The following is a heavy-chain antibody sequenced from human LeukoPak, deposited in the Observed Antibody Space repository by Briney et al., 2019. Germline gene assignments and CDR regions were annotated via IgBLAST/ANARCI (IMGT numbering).Heavy chain of an antibody. Sequence: PGGSLRPSCAPYEFTVSSNYMSWVRQAPGKGLEWVSVIYSVGSTYYADSVQGRFTISRDNSKNTLYLQMNSLRAEDTAVYYCARANCGGDCFPYYFDYWGQGTLVTVSS. CDR1: EFTVSSNY. D-gene: IGHD2-21*02. CDR3: ARANCGGDCFPYYFDY. J-gene: IGHJ4*02. CDR2: IYSVGST. V-gene: IGHV3-66*01.